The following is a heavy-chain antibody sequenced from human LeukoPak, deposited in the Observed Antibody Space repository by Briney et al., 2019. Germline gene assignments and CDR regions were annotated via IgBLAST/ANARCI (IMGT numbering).Heavy chain of an antibody. V-gene: IGHV1-3*01. CDR1: GGTFSSYA. CDR3: ARDQPPYYDILTGHQTYYYYGMDV. D-gene: IGHD3-9*01. J-gene: IGHJ6*02. CDR2: INAGNANT. Sequence: VASVKVSCRASGGTFSSYAISWVRQAPGQRPEWMGWINAGNANTKYSQKFQGRVTITRDTSASTGYMELSSLSSEDTAVYYCARDQPPYYDILTGHQTYYYYGMDVWGQGTTVTVSS.